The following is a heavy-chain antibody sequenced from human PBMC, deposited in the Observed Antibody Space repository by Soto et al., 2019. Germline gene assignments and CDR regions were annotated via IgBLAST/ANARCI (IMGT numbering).Heavy chain of an antibody. CDR3: ARHLGEGYFDY. CDR2: IYYSGST. J-gene: IGHJ4*02. CDR1: GDSISSSTYF. V-gene: IGHV4-39*01. Sequence: ASETLSLTCTVSGDSISSSTYFWGWVRQPPGKGLEWIGSIYYSGSTYYNPSLKSRVTISVDTSKNHFSLKVSSVTAADTAVYYCARHLGEGYFDYWGQGTPVTVSS.